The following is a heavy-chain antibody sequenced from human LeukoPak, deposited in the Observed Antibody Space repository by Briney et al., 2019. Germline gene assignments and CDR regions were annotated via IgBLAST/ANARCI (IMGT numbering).Heavy chain of an antibody. J-gene: IGHJ4*02. CDR1: GGSIRSFY. D-gene: IGHD4-17*01. CDR3: ARARVITHDFEY. V-gene: IGHV4-59*01. CDR2: IYYSGST. Sequence: SETLSLTCTVSGGSIRSFYWSWIRQPPGKGLEWIGYIYYSGSTNYNPSLKSRVTISVDTSKNQFSLKLSSVTAADTAVYYCARARVITHDFEYWGQGTLVTVSS.